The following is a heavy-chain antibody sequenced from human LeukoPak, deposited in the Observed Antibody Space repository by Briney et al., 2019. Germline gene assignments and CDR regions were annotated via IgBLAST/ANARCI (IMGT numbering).Heavy chain of an antibody. V-gene: IGHV3-30*18. CDR1: GFSFSSFG. J-gene: IGHJ4*02. CDR3: AKDLPPYSSRDDGFDY. CDR2: ISYDGSNK. D-gene: IGHD6-13*01. Sequence: GRSLRLSCAASGFSFSSFGIHWVRQAPGKGLEWVAVISYDGSNKYFADSVKGRFAISRDNSKNTLYLQMNSLRAEDTAVYYCAKDLPPYSSRDDGFDYWGQGTLVTVSS.